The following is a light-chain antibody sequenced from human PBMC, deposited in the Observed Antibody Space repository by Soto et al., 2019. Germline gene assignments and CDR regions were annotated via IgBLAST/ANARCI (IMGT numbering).Light chain of an antibody. V-gene: IGLV2-23*02. Sequence: QSVLTQPASVSGSPGQSITISCTGTSSDVGSYNLVSWYQQHPGKAPKLMIYEVSKRPSGVSNRFSGSKSGNTASLTISGLQAEDEADYYCCSYAGRLFGGGTKVTVL. CDR2: EVS. CDR1: SSDVGSYNL. CDR3: CSYAGRL. J-gene: IGLJ3*02.